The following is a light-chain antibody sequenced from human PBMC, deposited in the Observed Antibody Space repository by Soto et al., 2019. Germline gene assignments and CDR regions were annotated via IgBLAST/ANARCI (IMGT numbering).Light chain of an antibody. Sequence: EIVLTQSPGTLSLSPGERATLSCRASQSVSSSHLAWYQQKPGQAPRLLIYGASSRATGIPDRFSGSGSGTGFTLTISRLEPEDFAVYFCQQYGSSPLTFGGGTKVEFK. V-gene: IGKV3-20*01. CDR1: QSVSSSH. CDR2: GAS. J-gene: IGKJ4*01. CDR3: QQYGSSPLT.